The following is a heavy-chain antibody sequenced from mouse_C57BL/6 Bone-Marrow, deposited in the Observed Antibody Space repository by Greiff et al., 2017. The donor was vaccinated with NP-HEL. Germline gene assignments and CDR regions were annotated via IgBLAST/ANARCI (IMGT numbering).Heavy chain of an antibody. CDR2: IYPGSGST. V-gene: IGHV1-55*01. J-gene: IGHJ2*01. D-gene: IGHD1-1*01. Sequence: QVQLKQSGAELVKPGASVKMSCKASGYTFTSYWITWVKQRPGQGLEWIGDIYPGSGSTNYNEKFKSKATLTVDTSSSTAYMQLSSLTSEDSAVYYCARRGYGSPFDYWGQGTTLTVSS. CDR1: GYTFTSYW. CDR3: ARRGYGSPFDY.